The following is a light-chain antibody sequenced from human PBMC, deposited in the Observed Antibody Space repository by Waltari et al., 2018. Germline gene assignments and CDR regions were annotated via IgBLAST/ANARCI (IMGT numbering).Light chain of an antibody. V-gene: IGLV2-14*01. J-gene: IGLJ2*01. CDR3: SSYTSSSNVV. CDR2: EVS. Sequence: QSALTQPASVSGSPGQSITISCTGTSSDVGGYNYVSWYQQHPGKAPKLMIYEVSHRSSGFSNLFSGSKSGNTASLTISGLQAEDEADYYCSSYTSSSNVVFGGGTKLTVL. CDR1: SSDVGGYNY.